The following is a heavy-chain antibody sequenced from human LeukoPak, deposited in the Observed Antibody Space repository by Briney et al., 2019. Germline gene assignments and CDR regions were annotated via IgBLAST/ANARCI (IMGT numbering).Heavy chain of an antibody. V-gene: IGHV3-48*01. Sequence: GESLRLSCAASGFTFSSYSMNWVRQVPGKGLEWVSYISSNSDTIYYEDSVKGRFTISRDNAKNSLYLQMDSLRAEDTAVYYCAKDRTDFWSGYDFDYWGQGTLVTVSS. D-gene: IGHD3-3*01. CDR2: ISSNSDTI. CDR1: GFTFSSYS. J-gene: IGHJ4*02. CDR3: AKDRTDFWSGYDFDY.